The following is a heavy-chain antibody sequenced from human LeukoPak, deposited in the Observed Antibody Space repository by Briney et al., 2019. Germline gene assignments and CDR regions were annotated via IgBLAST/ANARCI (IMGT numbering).Heavy chain of an antibody. D-gene: IGHD3-3*01. CDR3: TWSGLKIES. J-gene: IGHJ4*02. CDR1: GFTFSIAW. Sequence: GGSLRLSCAASGFTFSIAWMSWVRQAPGKGLEWLGQIKKKTDGATTSYAAPVKGRFTISRDDSKNTLFLQMNSLKTEDTALYYCTWSGLKIESWGQGTLVTVSS. V-gene: IGHV3-15*01. CDR2: IKKKTDGATT.